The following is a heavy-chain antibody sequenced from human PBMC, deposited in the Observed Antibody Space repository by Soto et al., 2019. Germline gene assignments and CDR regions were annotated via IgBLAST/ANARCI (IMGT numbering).Heavy chain of an antibody. Sequence: SETLSLTCTVSGAYINSGGYYWTWIRQHPGKVLECLGYIHRSGRTYTNPSLGSRVSISVDTSQNHFSVRLTSVTAAHTAVYFRERWGETLEEFSCSSRGQGTMITVSS. CDR2: IHRSGRT. D-gene: IGHD3-16*01. J-gene: IGHJ4*02. CDR1: GAYINSGGYY. CDR3: ERWGETLEEFSCSS. V-gene: IGHV4-31*03.